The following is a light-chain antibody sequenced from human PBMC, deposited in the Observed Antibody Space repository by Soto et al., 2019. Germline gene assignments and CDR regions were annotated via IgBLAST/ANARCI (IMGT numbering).Light chain of an antibody. J-gene: IGKJ1*01. Sequence: DIQMTQSPSSLSAPVGDRVTITCRASQSVNTYLHWYQQKPGKAPKLLIFAASNLQSGVPSRFRGSGSGTNFTLSLNSLQHADFATYYCQQGYSNPWTFGQGTKVDI. V-gene: IGKV1-39*01. CDR1: QSVNTY. CDR3: QQGYSNPWT. CDR2: AAS.